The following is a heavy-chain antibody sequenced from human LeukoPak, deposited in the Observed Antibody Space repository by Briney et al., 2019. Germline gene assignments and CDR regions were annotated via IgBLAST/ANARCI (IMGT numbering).Heavy chain of an antibody. CDR1: GFTFSSYA. CDR2: ITGSGSNT. J-gene: IGHJ4*02. Sequence: GGSLRLSCAASGFTFSSYAMTWVRQAPGKGLEWVSTITGSGSNTYYPDSVKGRFTISRDNSENTLFLQMNSLRAEDTAVYYCAKVREKQWLYYFDYWGQGTLVTVSS. V-gene: IGHV3-23*01. D-gene: IGHD6-19*01. CDR3: AKVREKQWLYYFDY.